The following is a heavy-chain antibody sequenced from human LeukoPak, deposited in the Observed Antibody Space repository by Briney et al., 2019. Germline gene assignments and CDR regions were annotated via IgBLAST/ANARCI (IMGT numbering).Heavy chain of an antibody. D-gene: IGHD2-2*01. CDR2: MNPNSGNT. V-gene: IGHV1-8*01. CDR1: GYTFTSYD. Sequence: GASVKVSCKASGYTFTSYDINWVRQATGQGLEWMGWMNPNSGNTGYAQKFQGRVTMTRNTSISTAYMELSSLRSEDTAVYYCARGLGGYCSSTSCYNWFGPWGQGTLVTVSS. J-gene: IGHJ5*02. CDR3: ARGLGGYCSSTSCYNWFGP.